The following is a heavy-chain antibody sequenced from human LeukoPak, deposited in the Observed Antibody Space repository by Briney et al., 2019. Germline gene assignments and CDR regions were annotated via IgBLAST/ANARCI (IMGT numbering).Heavy chain of an antibody. CDR1: GFTFNRYY. J-gene: IGHJ5*01. V-gene: IGHV3-74*01. CDR2: ISDDGRVT. D-gene: IGHD6-13*01. CDR3: VRDVAPSGTVWFDS. Sequence: GGSLRLSCAVSGFTFNRYYMYWIRQAPGKGLVWVSRISDDGRVTLYADFVKGRFTISRDNAKNTLSLQMNSLRVEDTAVYYCVRDVAPSGTVWFDSWGQGTLVTVSS.